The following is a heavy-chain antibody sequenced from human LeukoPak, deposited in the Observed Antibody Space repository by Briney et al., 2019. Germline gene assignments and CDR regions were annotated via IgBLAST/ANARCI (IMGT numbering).Heavy chain of an antibody. CDR1: GGSISSSNW. Sequence: SETLSLTCAVSGGSISSSNWWSWVRQPPGKGLEWIGKIYHSGSTNYNPSLKSRVTISVDKSKNQFSLKLSSVTAADTAVYYCARDGYYYGSGRLDYWGQGTLVTVSS. V-gene: IGHV4-4*02. CDR3: ARDGYYYGSGRLDY. J-gene: IGHJ4*02. CDR2: IYHSGST. D-gene: IGHD3-10*01.